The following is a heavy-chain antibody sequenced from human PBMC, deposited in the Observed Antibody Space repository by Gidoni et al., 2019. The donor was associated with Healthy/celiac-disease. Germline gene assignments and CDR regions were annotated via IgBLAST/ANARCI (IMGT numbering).Heavy chain of an antibody. Sequence: QVQLQESGPGLVKPSQTLSLTCTVSGGSLRRGGSYWSWIRQHPGKGLEWIGYIYYSGSTYYNPSLKSRVTISVDTSKNQFSLKLSSVTAADTAVYYCARGDITMVRGVIITGTFVYWGQGTLVTVSS. CDR2: IYYSGST. D-gene: IGHD3-10*01. J-gene: IGHJ4*02. CDR1: GGSLRRGGSY. V-gene: IGHV4-31*03. CDR3: ARGDITMVRGVIITGTFVY.